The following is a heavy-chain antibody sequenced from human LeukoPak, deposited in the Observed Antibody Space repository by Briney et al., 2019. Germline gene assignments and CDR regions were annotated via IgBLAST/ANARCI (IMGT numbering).Heavy chain of an antibody. CDR2: IYYSGST. CDR3: ARDQLRGYLNWFDP. CDR1: SYSISSGYY. Sequence: SETLSLTCTVSSYSISSGYYWGWIRQPPGKGLEWIGSIYYSGSTYYNPSLKSRVTISVDTSKNQFSLKLSSVTAADTAVYYCARDQLRGYLNWFDPWGQGTLVTVSS. D-gene: IGHD6-13*01. J-gene: IGHJ5*02. V-gene: IGHV4-38-2*02.